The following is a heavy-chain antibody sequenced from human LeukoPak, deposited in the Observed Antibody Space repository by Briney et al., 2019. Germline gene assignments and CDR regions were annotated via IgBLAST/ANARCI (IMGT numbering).Heavy chain of an antibody. CDR1: GGSISSSSYY. D-gene: IGHD6-13*01. CDR3: ASGGAADAFDI. V-gene: IGHV4-39*01. CDR2: IYYSGST. J-gene: IGHJ3*02. Sequence: SETLSLTCTVSGGSISSSSYYWGWIRQPPGKGLEWIGSIYYSGSTYYNPSLKSRVTISVDTSKNQFSLKLSSVTAADTAVYYCASGGAADAFDIWGQGTMVAVSS.